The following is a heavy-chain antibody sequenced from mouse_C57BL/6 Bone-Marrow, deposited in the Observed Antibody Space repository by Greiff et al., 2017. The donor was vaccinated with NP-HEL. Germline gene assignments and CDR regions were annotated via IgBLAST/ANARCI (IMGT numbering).Heavy chain of an antibody. J-gene: IGHJ4*01. V-gene: IGHV1-76*01. Sequence: QVQLQQSGAELVRPGASVKLSCKASGYTFTDYYINWVKQRPGQGLEWIARIYPGSGNTYYNEKFKGKATLTAEKSSSTAYMQLSSLTSEDSAVYFCAREDYGSSYDYAMDYWGQGTSVTVSS. CDR1: GYTFTDYY. CDR2: IYPGSGNT. CDR3: AREDYGSSYDYAMDY. D-gene: IGHD1-1*01.